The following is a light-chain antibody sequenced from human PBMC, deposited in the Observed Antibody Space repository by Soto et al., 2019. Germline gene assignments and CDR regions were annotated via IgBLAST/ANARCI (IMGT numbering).Light chain of an antibody. CDR3: QHYGNSPPEYT. J-gene: IGKJ3*01. V-gene: IGKV3-20*01. CDR2: GAS. CDR1: QSISSSF. Sequence: EIVLTQSPGTLSLSPGERATLSCRASQSISSSFLAWYQQRPGQAPRLLIFGASYRATGIPDRFSGGGSGTDFTLTISRLEPEDFAVYYCQHYGNSPPEYTFGPGTNVDSK.